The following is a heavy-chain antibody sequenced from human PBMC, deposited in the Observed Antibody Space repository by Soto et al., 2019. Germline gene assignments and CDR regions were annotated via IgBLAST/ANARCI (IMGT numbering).Heavy chain of an antibody. CDR1: GFTFTDAW. J-gene: IGHJ5*01. Sequence: EVQLVESGGGSAKPGGSVRLSCAASGFTFTDAWMNWVRQVPGAGLEWVGHVKSQIDGGTTDSAAALDGRVTISREDSKNMVYLQLNRLRTDDTAVYYCATGSARFDFWGQGTLVTVSS. CDR2: VKSQIDGGTT. V-gene: IGHV3-15*01. CDR3: ATGSARFDF. D-gene: IGHD6-6*01.